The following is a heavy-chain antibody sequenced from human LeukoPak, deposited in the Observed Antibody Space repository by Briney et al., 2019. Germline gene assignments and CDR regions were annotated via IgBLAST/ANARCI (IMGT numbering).Heavy chain of an antibody. D-gene: IGHD6-19*01. CDR3: ASSSGWFLFDY. CDR2: IKQDGSEK. CDR1: GFTFSSYW. Sequence: GGSLRLSCAASGFTFSSYWMSWVRQAPGKGLEWVANIKQDGSEKYYVDSVRGRFTISRDNAKNSLYLQMNSLRAEDTAVYYCASSSGWFLFDYWGQGTLVTVSS. J-gene: IGHJ4*02. V-gene: IGHV3-7*01.